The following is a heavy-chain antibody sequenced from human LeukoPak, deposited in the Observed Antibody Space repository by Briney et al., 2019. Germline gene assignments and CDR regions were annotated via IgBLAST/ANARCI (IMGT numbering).Heavy chain of an antibody. CDR3: ARDIEGYSYGYQFYFDY. CDR1: GGSFSGYY. D-gene: IGHD5-18*01. Sequence: SETLSLTCAVYGGSFSGYYWSWIRQPPGKGLEWIGEINHSGSTNYNSSLKSRVTISVDTSKNQFSLKLSSVTAADTAVYYCARDIEGYSYGYQFYFDYWGQGTLVTVSS. V-gene: IGHV4-34*01. CDR2: INHSGST. J-gene: IGHJ4*02.